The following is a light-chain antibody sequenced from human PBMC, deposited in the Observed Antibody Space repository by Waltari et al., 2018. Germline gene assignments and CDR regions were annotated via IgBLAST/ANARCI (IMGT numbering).Light chain of an antibody. V-gene: IGLV2-11*01. CDR3: SSYTGTNTVL. Sequence: QADLTQPPSVSGSPGQSVTISCTGTSSDVGGYTYVSWYQQHPGKAPKLMIDDVNKRPSGVSDRFSGSKSGNTASLTISGLQAEDVADYYCSSYTGTNTVLFGGGTRLTFL. J-gene: IGLJ2*01. CDR1: SSDVGGYTY. CDR2: DVN.